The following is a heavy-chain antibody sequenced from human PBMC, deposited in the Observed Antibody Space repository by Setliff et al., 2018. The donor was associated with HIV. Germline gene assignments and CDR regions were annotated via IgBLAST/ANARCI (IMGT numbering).Heavy chain of an antibody. CDR2: IWYDESLN. D-gene: IGHD4-4*01. CDR1: GFSFSTYG. CDR3: ARSATNYNYYYYGMDV. J-gene: IGHJ6*02. Sequence: GGSLRLSCAASGFSFSTYGMHWVRQAPGKGLEWVALIWYDESLNYYADSVKGRFTISRDNSKKTLFLQMNSLRAENTGVYYCARSATNYNYYYYGMDVWGQGTTVTVSS. V-gene: IGHV3-33*01.